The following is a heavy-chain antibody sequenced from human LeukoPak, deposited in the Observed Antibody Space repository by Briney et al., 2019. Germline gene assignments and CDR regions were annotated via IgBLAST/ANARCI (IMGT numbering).Heavy chain of an antibody. V-gene: IGHV3-23*01. J-gene: IGHJ4*02. D-gene: IGHD1-1*01. CDR3: AKVPVMEPQFYFDY. CDR2: ISGSGGST. CDR1: GFTFSSYV. Sequence: GGSLRLSCAASGFTFSSYVMSWVRQAPGKGLEWVSAISGSGGSTYYADSVKGRFTISRDNSKNTLYLQMNSLRAEDTAVYYCAKVPVMEPQFYFDYWGQGTLVTVSS.